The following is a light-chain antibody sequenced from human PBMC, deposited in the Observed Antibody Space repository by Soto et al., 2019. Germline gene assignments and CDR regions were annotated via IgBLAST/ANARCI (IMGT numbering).Light chain of an antibody. J-gene: IGKJ2*01. V-gene: IGKV1-5*03. CDR3: QQYNSS. Sequence: DIQMTQSPSTLSASVGDRVTITCRASQSISNWLAWYQQKPGKAPKLLIYKASNVESGVPSRFSGSGSGTEFTLTISSLQPDDFATYYCQQYNSSFGQGTKVEIK. CDR2: KAS. CDR1: QSISNW.